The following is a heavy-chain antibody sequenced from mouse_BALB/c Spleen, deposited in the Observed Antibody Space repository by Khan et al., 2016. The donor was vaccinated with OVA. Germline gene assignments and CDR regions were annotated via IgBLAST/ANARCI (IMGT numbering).Heavy chain of an antibody. V-gene: IGHV4-1*02. CDR1: GFDFSRYW. J-gene: IGHJ2*01. CDR3: TRLYYYGTSDY. CDR2: INPDSSTI. D-gene: IGHD1-1*01. Sequence: EVQLQESGGGLVQPGGSLKLSCAASGFDFSRYWMSWVRQAPGKGLEWIGEINPDSSTINYTPSLRDRFIISRDNAKNTLYLQMSKVRSEDTALYYCTRLYYYGTSDYWGQGTTLTVSS.